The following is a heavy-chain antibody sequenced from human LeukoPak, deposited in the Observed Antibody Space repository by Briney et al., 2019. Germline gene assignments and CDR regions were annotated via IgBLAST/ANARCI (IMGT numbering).Heavy chain of an antibody. J-gene: IGHJ3*02. Sequence: GRTLRLSCAASGFTFSSYSMNWVRHAPGKGLEWVSYISSSSSTIYYADSVKGRFTIARDNSKNSLYLQMNSLRAEDTAVYYCARGHGSSGLSGPLCFDSWGQGTMVTVSS. CDR3: ARGHGSSGLSGPLCFDS. CDR1: GFTFSSYS. CDR2: ISSSSSTI. D-gene: IGHD6-19*01. V-gene: IGHV3-48*01.